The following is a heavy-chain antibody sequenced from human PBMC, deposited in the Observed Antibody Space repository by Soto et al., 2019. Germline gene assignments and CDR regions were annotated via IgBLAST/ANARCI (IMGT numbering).Heavy chain of an antibody. D-gene: IGHD1-26*01. J-gene: IGHJ4*02. CDR1: GYTFTGYS. Sequence: QVQLVQSGAEVKKPGASVKVSCKASGYTFTGYSMHWVRQAPGQVIEWMGWINPNSGGTHYAQKFQGWVTMTRETSISPAYMELSRMSSDDTAGSYCARDLSGSYIHFDYWGQGTLVTVSS. CDR2: INPNSGGT. CDR3: ARDLSGSYIHFDY. V-gene: IGHV1-2*04.